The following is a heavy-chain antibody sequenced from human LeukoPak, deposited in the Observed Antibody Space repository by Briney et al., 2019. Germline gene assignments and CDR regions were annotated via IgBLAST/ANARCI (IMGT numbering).Heavy chain of an antibody. D-gene: IGHD6-6*01. CDR2: INTDGSST. CDR1: GFTFSTYW. J-gene: IGHJ4*02. V-gene: IGHV3-74*01. Sequence: PGGSLRLSCAASGFTFSTYWMHWVRQAPGKGLVWVSGINTDGSSTIYADSVKGRFTISRDNAKNTLYLQMNSLRAEDTAVYFCARPYSSSSGGYWGRETLVTVSS. CDR3: ARPYSSSSGGY.